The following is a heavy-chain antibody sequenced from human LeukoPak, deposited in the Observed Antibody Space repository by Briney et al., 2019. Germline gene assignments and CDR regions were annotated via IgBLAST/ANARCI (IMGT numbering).Heavy chain of an antibody. J-gene: IGHJ5*02. V-gene: IGHV4-39*01. CDR1: GGSISSSSYY. Sequence: SETLSLTCTVSGGSISSSSYYWGWIRQPPGKGLEWIGSIYYSGSTYYNPSLKSRVTISVDTSKNQFSLKLSSVTAADTAVYYCARHLLYCSSTSCYLGGWFDPWGQGTLVTVSS. D-gene: IGHD2-2*01. CDR2: IYYSGST. CDR3: ARHLLYCSSTSCYLGGWFDP.